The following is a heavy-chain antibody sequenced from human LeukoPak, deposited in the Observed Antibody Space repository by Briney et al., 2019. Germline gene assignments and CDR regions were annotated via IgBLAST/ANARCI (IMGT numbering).Heavy chain of an antibody. CDR2: IYYSGST. J-gene: IGHJ5*02. Sequence: SETLSLTCTVSGGSISSGDYYWSWIRQPPGKGLEWIGYIYYSGSTYYNPSLKSRVTISVDTSKNQFSLKLSSVTAADTAVYYCARETFTVVVATKSDWFDPWGQGTLVTVSP. D-gene: IGHD2-15*01. CDR1: GGSISSGDYY. V-gene: IGHV4-30-4*01. CDR3: ARETFTVVVATKSDWFDP.